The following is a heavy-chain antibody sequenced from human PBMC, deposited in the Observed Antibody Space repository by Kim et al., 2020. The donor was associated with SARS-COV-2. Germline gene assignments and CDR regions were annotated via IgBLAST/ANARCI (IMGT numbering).Heavy chain of an antibody. CDR1: GFTFSTST. Sequence: GGSLRLSCAASGFTFSTSTIHWVRQAPGKGLEWVACISSSSNTIKYADAVKGRFTISRYNSRNSIYLQMHTLRDENSDVDYCVRDRYSGSKSYTWLFDY. V-gene: IGHV3-48*02. CDR2: ISSSSNTI. J-gene: IGHJ4*01. D-gene: IGHD3-16*01. CDR3: VRDRYSGSKSYTWLFDY.